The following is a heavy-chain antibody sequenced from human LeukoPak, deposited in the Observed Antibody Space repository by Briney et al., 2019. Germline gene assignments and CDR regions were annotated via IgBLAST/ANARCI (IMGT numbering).Heavy chain of an antibody. Sequence: SETLSLTCTVSGGSICSSSYYWGWIRRPPGKGLEWIGSIYYSGSTYYNPSFKSRVTISVDTSKNQFSLKLSSVTAADTAVYYCARPLRYFDWLFYYWGQGTLVTVSS. CDR1: GGSICSSSYY. CDR2: IYYSGST. J-gene: IGHJ4*02. D-gene: IGHD3-9*01. CDR3: ARPLRYFDWLFYY. V-gene: IGHV4-39*01.